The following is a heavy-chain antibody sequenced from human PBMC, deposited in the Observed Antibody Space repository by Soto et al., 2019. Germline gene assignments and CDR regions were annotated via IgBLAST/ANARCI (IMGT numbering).Heavy chain of an antibody. V-gene: IGHV3-30*18. CDR2: ISYDGSDK. CDR1: GFTFNNSA. CDR3: VKDRVPGAYGHYYGMDV. Sequence: SCRVSGFTFNNSAIHWVRQSPGKGLEWMAVISYDGSDKYYADFVKGRVIISRDNSKNTLNLEMNSLRAEDTATYYCVKDRVPGAYGHYYGMDVWGQGTTVTVSS. D-gene: IGHD5-12*01. J-gene: IGHJ6*02.